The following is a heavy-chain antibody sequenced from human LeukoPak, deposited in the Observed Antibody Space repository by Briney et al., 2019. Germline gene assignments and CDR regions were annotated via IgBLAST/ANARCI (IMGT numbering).Heavy chain of an antibody. D-gene: IGHD6-6*01. V-gene: IGHV6-1*01. Sequence: SQTLSLTCAISGDSVSSKSAGWNWIRQSPSRGLEWLGRTYYRSKWYNDYAVSVKSRITINPDTSKNQFSLQLNSVTPEDTAVYYCARATRLTGNWFDPWGQGTLVTVSS. CDR2: TYYRSKWYN. CDR3: ARATRLTGNWFDP. J-gene: IGHJ5*02. CDR1: GDSVSSKSAG.